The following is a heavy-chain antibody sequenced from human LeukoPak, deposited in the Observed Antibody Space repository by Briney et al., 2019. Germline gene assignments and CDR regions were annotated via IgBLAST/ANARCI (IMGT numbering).Heavy chain of an antibody. D-gene: IGHD5-24*01. V-gene: IGHV4-61*01. Sequence: SETLSLTCAVSGYSISSGYYWSWIRQPPGKGLEWIGSIYYSGSTNYNPSLKSRVTISVDTSKNQFSLKLSSVTAADTAVYYCARGDGYNRVWGQGTLVTVSS. CDR1: GYSISSGYY. CDR2: IYYSGST. J-gene: IGHJ4*02. CDR3: ARGDGYNRV.